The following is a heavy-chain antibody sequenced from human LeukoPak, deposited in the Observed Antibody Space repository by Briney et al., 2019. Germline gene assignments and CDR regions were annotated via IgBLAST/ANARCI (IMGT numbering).Heavy chain of an antibody. J-gene: IGHJ6*02. D-gene: IGHD1-7*01. CDR1: GFTFGDYA. CDR2: IRSKAYGGTT. Sequence: GRSLRLSCTASGFTFGDYAMSWVRQAPGKGLEWVGFIRSKAYGGTTEYAASVKGGFTISRDDSKSIAYLQMNSLKTEDTAVYYCTRVELRPYYYGMDVWGQGTTVTVSS. CDR3: TRVELRPYYYGMDV. V-gene: IGHV3-49*04.